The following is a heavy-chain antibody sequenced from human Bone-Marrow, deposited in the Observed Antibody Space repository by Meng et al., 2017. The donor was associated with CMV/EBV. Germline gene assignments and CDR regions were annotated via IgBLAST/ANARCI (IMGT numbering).Heavy chain of an antibody. J-gene: IGHJ4*02. CDR1: GLTFSSYW. D-gene: IGHD6-13*01. Sequence: AASGLTFSSYWMHWVRQAPGKGLVWVSRIKTDGSSTNYADSVKGRFTISRDNAKNTLYLQMNSLRAEDTAVYYCARSDTAAGNCFDYWGQGTLVTVSS. CDR3: ARSDTAAGNCFDY. V-gene: IGHV3-74*01. CDR2: IKTDGSST.